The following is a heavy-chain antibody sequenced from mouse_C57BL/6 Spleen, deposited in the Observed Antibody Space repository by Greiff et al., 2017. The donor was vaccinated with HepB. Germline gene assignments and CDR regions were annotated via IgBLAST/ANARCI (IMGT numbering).Heavy chain of an antibody. J-gene: IGHJ4*01. CDR3: ARRYPLAMDY. V-gene: IGHV5-6*02. CDR1: GFTFSSYG. CDR2: ISSGGSYT. Sequence: DVKLVESGGDLVKPGGSLKLSCAASGFTFSSYGMSWVRQTPDKRLECVATISSGGSYTYYPDSVKGRFTISRDNAKNTLYLQMSSLKSEDTAMYYCARRYPLAMDYWGQGTSVTVSS. D-gene: IGHD5-1*01.